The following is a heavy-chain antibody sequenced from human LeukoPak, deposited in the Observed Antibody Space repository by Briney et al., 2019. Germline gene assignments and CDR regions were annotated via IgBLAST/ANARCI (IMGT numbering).Heavy chain of an antibody. CDR3: ARRVGSTSWNFQH. Sequence: SETLSLTCAVYGGSFSGHYWSWIRQPPGKGLEWIGEINHSGSTNYNPSLKSRVTISVDTSENQFSLKLSSVTAADTAVYYCARRVGSTSWNFQHWGQGTLVTVSS. D-gene: IGHD2-2*01. V-gene: IGHV4-34*01. CDR2: INHSGST. CDR1: GGSFSGHY. J-gene: IGHJ1*01.